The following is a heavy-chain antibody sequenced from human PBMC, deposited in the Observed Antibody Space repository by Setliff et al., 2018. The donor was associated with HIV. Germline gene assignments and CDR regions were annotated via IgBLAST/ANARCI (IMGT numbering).Heavy chain of an antibody. V-gene: IGHV4-34*01. CDR3: ARLTTTYYYDSSAYYHPV. J-gene: IGHJ4*02. D-gene: IGHD3-22*01. CDR1: GGSFSGYY. CDR2: INHSGST. Sequence: SETLSLTCAVYGGSFSGYYWSWIRQPPGKGLEWIGEINHSGSTNYNPSLKSRVTISVDTSKNQFSLKLSSVTAADTAVFYCARLTTTYYYDSSAYYHPVWGQGTQVPSPQ.